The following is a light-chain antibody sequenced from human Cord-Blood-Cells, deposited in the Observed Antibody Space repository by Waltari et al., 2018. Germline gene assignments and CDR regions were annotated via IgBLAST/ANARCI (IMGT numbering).Light chain of an antibody. J-gene: IGLJ2*01. V-gene: IGLV3-25*02. CDR3: QSADSIGTYVV. Sequence: SYELTQPPSVSVSPGQTARITCSGDALPKPYAYWYQQKPGQAPGLVIYKDSERPSGIPGRFSGTSSGTTVTLTISGVQAEDEADYYCQSADSIGTYVVFGGGTKLTVL. CDR2: KDS. CDR1: ALPKPY.